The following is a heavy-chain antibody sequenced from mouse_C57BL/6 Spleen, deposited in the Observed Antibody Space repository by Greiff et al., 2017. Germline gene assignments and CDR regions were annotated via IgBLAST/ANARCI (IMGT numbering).Heavy chain of an antibody. CDR3: ARGFTTVADYFDY. J-gene: IGHJ2*01. V-gene: IGHV1-64*01. CDR1: GYTFTSYW. CDR2: IHPNSGST. D-gene: IGHD1-1*01. Sequence: VQLQQPGAELVKPGASVKLSCKASGYTFTSYWMHWVKQRPGQGLEWIGMIHPNSGSTNYNEKFKSKATLTVDKSSSTAYMQLSSLTSEDSAVXYCARGFTTVADYFDYWGQGTTRTVSS.